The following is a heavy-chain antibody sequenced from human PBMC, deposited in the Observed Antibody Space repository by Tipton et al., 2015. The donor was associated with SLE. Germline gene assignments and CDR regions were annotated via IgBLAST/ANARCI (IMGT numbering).Heavy chain of an antibody. J-gene: IGHJ3*02. CDR2: TYITGNT. D-gene: IGHD2-21*02. Sequence: TLSLTCTVSGPSLSSSTYDWGWIRQPPGKGLEWIGSTYITGNTHYTPSLQSRVTISVDTSKNQVSLKLRSVTAADTALYYCVRDGAGDVGAFDIWGPGTLVTVSS. CDR1: GPSLSSSTYD. CDR3: VRDGAGDVGAFDI. V-gene: IGHV4-39*07.